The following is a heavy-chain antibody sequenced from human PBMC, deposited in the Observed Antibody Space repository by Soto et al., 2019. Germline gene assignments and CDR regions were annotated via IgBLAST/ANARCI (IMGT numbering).Heavy chain of an antibody. J-gene: IGHJ3*02. CDR1: GYTFTSYD. D-gene: IGHD1-20*01. V-gene: IGHV1-8*01. Sequence: QVQLVQSGAEVKKPGASVKVSCKASGYTFTSYDSNWVRQATGQGLEWMGWMNPNSGNTGYAKKFQGRVTMTRNNSTGTAYMELSSLRSEDTAVYYSACMGSVGLTGTRDAFDIWGQGTMVTVSS. CDR2: MNPNSGNT. CDR3: ACMGSVGLTGTRDAFDI.